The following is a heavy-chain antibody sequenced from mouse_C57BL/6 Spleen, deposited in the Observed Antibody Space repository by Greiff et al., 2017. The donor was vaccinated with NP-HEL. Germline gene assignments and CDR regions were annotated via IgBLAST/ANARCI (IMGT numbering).Heavy chain of an antibody. CDR1: GYTFTSYW. D-gene: IGHD2-4*01. CDR2: IYPGSGST. CDR3: ARGIYYDYDGFDY. Sequence: VQLQQSGAELVKPGASVKMSCKASGYTFTSYWITWVKQRPGQGLEWIGDIYPGSGSTNYNEKFKSKATLTVDTSSSTAYMQLSSLTSEDSAVYYCARGIYYDYDGFDYWGQGTTLTVSS. J-gene: IGHJ2*01. V-gene: IGHV1-55*01.